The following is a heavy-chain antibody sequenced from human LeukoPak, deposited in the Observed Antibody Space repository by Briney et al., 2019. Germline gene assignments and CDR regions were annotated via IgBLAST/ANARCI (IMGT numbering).Heavy chain of an antibody. D-gene: IGHD5-18*01. J-gene: IGHJ4*02. CDR2: IYYSGST. CDR1: GGSFSSGGYY. CDR3: ARGGDTAMVPYFDY. V-gene: IGHV4-31*03. Sequence: SETLSLTCTVSGGSFSSGGYYWSWIRQHPGKGLEWIGYIYYSGSTYYNPSLKSRVTISVDTSKNQFSLKLSSVTAADTAVYYCARGGDTAMVPYFDYWGQGTLVTVSS.